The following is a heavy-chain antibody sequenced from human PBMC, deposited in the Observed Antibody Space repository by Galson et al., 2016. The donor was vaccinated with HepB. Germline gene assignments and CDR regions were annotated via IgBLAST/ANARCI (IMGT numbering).Heavy chain of an antibody. D-gene: IGHD1-1*01. CDR3: AHRRYGTRSEDNWFDP. V-gene: IGHV2-5*02. J-gene: IGHJ5*02. CDR2: VYWDDDK. CDR1: GFSLTTRGVG. Sequence: PALVKPTQTLTLTCSFSGFSLTTRGVGVGWIRQPPGKAPEWLALVYWDDDKFYSPSLKSRLSITKDTSQDQVVLTMTDMDPVDTGAYFCAHRRYGTRSEDNWFDPWGQGTPVTVSP.